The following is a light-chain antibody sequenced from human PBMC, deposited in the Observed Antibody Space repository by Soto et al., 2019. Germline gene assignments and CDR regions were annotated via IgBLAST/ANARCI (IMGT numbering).Light chain of an antibody. V-gene: IGLV1-47*01. CDR1: SSNIGSNY. J-gene: IGLJ2*01. Sequence: QSVLTQPPSASGTPGQRVNVSCSGSSSNIGSNYVYWYRQFPGTAPKLLIQRNNQRPSGVPARFSGSKSGTSASLAISGLRSDDEADYYCGGWDDSLSGPVFGGGTKLTVL. CDR3: GGWDDSLSGPV. CDR2: RNN.